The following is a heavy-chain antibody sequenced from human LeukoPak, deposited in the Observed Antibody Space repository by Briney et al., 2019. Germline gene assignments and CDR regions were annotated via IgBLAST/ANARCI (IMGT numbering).Heavy chain of an antibody. CDR3: ARHGYGYYFDY. J-gene: IGHJ4*02. V-gene: IGHV5-51*01. CDR2: IYPGDSDT. CDR1: GYTLTTHW. D-gene: IGHD5-12*01. Sequence: GESLKISCKTSGYTLTTHWIAWVRQMPGKGLEWMGIIYPGDSDTRYSLSFQGQVTISADKSITTAYLHWSSLKASDTAMYYCARHGYGYYFDYWGQGTLVTVSS.